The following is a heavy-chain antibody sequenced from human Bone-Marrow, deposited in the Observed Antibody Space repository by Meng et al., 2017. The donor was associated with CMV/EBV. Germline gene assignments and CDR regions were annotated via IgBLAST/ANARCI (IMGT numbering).Heavy chain of an antibody. J-gene: IGHJ4*02. V-gene: IGHV4-39*07. Sequence: SETLSRTCTVSGGPISSRCYYWGWIRQPPGKGLEWIGSIYYSGSTYYNPSLKSRVTISVDTSKNQFSLKLSSVTAVDTAVYYCAREGGLLWFGVPWGGPDYWGQGTLVTVSS. D-gene: IGHD3-10*01. CDR3: AREGGLLWFGVPWGGPDY. CDR1: GGPISSRCYY. CDR2: IYYSGST.